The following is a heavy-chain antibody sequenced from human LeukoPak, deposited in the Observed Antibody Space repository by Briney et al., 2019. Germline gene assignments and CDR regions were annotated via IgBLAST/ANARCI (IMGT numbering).Heavy chain of an antibody. CDR1: GGTFSSYA. D-gene: IGHD3-9*01. J-gene: IGHJ3*02. CDR2: IIPIFGTA. CDR3: ARTTTRGYFDWSHAFDI. V-gene: IGHV1-69*01. Sequence: SVKVSCKASGGTFSSYAISWVRQAPGQGLEWMGGIIPIFGTANYAQKFQGRVTITADESTSTAYMELSSLRSEDTAVYYCARTTTRGYFDWSHAFDIWGQGTMVTVSS.